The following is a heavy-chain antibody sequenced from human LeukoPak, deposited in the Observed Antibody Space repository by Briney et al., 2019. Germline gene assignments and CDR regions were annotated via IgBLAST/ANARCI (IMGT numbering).Heavy chain of an antibody. CDR2: IFDSGTT. J-gene: IGHJ4*02. V-gene: IGHV4-39*01. D-gene: IGHD3-3*01. Sequence: SETLSLTCTVSGDSIRSNNYYWGWIRQPPGKGLEWIGSIFDSGTTYYNPSLKSRVAMSVDTSKSQFSLMLSSMTAADTAVYYCARHASITIFGGGVEYWGPGTLVTVSS. CDR1: GDSIRSNNYY. CDR3: ARHASITIFGGGVEY.